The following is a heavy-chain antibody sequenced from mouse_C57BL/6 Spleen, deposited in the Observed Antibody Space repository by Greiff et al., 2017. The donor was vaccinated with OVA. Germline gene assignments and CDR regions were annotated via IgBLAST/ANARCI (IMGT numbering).Heavy chain of an antibody. CDR3: ARDGLLRAYAMDY. CDR2: ISDGGSYT. CDR1: GFTFSSYA. V-gene: IGHV5-4*01. Sequence: EVMLVESGGGLVKPGGSLKLSCAASGFTFSSYAMSWVRQTPEKRLEWVATISDGGSYTYYPDNVKGRFTISRDNAKTKLYLQMSHLKSEDTAMYYCARDGLLRAYAMDYWGQGTSVTVSS. D-gene: IGHD1-1*01. J-gene: IGHJ4*01.